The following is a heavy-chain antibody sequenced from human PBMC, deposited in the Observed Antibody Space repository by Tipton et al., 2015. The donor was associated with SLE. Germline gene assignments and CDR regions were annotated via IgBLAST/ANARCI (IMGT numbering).Heavy chain of an antibody. J-gene: IGHJ4*02. V-gene: IGHV3-21*01. CDR1: GFTFSSYG. D-gene: IGHD4-23*01. CDR2: ISSSSSYI. Sequence: SLRLSCAASGFTFSSYGVNWVRQAPGKGLEWVSSISSSSSYIYYADSLRGRFTISRDNAKNSLYLHLNSLTADDTAVYYCATEGGGNDYWGQGTLVTVSS. CDR3: ATEGGGNDY.